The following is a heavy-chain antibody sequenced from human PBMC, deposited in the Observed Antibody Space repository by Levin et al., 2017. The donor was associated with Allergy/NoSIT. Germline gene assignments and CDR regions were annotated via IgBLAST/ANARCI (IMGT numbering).Heavy chain of an antibody. J-gene: IGHJ3*02. Sequence: PSETLSLTCTVSGGSISSLYWSWIRQPPGKGLEWIGYIYYSGSTSYNPSLKNRVTISVDTSKNQLSLRLSSVTAADTAVYYCAGDILPSVGSLDAFDIWGHGATVTVSS. CDR2: IYYSGST. CDR3: AGDILPSVGSLDAFDI. V-gene: IGHV4-59*08. CDR1: GGSISSLY.